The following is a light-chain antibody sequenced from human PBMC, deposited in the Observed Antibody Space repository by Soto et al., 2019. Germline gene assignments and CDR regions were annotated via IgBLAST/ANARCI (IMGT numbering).Light chain of an antibody. CDR1: QSVSSSY. Sequence: EIVLTQSPGTLSLSPGERATLSCRAIQSVSSSYLAWYQQKPGQAPRLLIYGASTRATGIPARFSGSGSGTEFTLTISSLQSEDLAIYYCQEYSDWPTWTFGQGTKVDI. CDR2: GAS. CDR3: QEYSDWPTWT. J-gene: IGKJ1*01. V-gene: IGKV3D-15*01.